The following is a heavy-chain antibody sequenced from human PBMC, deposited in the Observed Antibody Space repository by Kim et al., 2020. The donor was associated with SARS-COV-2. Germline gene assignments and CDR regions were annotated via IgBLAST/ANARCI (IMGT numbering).Heavy chain of an antibody. CDR2: ISAYNGNT. Sequence: ASVKVSCKASGYTFTSYGISWVRQAPGQGLEWMGWISAYNGNTNYAQKLQGRVTMTTDTSTSTAYMELRSLRSDDTAVYYCAFHPTTGDQYYFDYWGQGTLVTVSS. V-gene: IGHV1-18*04. D-gene: IGHD4-17*01. CDR3: AFHPTTGDQYYFDY. CDR1: GYTFTSYG. J-gene: IGHJ4*02.